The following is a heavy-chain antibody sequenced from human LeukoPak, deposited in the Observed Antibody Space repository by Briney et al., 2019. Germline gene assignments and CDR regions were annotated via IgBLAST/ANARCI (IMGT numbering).Heavy chain of an antibody. CDR1: GFTFSRFA. D-gene: IGHD3-10*01. J-gene: IGHJ4*02. Sequence: PGGSLRLSCAASGFTFSRFAMSWVRQAPGKGLEWVSGISGSGDSTYYADSVKGRFTISRDNSKNTLYLQMSSLRAEDTAVYYCVKDLGYYGSEWGQEPWSPSPQ. V-gene: IGHV3-23*01. CDR3: VKDLGYYGSE. CDR2: ISGSGDST.